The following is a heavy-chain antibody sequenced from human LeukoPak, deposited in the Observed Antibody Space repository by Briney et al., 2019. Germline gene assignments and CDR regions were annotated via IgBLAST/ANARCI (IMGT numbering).Heavy chain of an antibody. V-gene: IGHV4-34*01. D-gene: IGHD3-22*01. CDR1: GGSFSGYY. Sequence: KSSETLSLTRAVYGGSFSGYYWSWIRQPPGKGLEWIGEINHSGSTNYNPSLKSRVTISVDTSKNQFSLRLSSVTAADTAVYYCARASYSYDINGWVPFDYWGQGTLVTVSS. J-gene: IGHJ4*02. CDR3: ARASYSYDINGWVPFDY. CDR2: INHSGST.